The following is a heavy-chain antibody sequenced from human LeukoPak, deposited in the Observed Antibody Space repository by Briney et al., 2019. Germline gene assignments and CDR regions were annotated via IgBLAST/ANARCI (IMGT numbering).Heavy chain of an antibody. CDR2: IYYSGST. CDR3: ARACSSTSCYLYYYMDV. V-gene: IGHV4-39*07. D-gene: IGHD2-2*01. CDR1: GGSISSSSYY. J-gene: IGHJ6*03. Sequence: SETLSLTCTVSGGSISSSSYYWGWIRQPPGKGLEWIGSIYYSGSTYYNPSLKSRVTISVDTSKNQFSLKLSSVTAADTAVYYCARACSSTSCYLYYYMDVWGKGTTVTVSS.